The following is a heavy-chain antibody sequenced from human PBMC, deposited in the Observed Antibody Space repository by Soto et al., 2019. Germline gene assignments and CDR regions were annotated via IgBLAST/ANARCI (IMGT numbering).Heavy chain of an antibody. Sequence: EVQLLESGGGLIQPGGSLRLSRAASGFTLGTYGMGWVRQAPGKGLEWVSTITGGNTYYAASVKGRFTISRDNSKNTLYLQMSNLRAEDTALYYCAKDKERGGYDSDFDSWGQGTLVTVSS. CDR3: AKDKERGGYDSDFDS. D-gene: IGHD3-3*01. CDR1: GFTLGTYG. J-gene: IGHJ4*02. V-gene: IGHV3-23*01. CDR2: ITGGNT.